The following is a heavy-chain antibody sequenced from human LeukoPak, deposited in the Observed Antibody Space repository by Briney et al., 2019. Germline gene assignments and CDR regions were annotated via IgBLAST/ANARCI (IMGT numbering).Heavy chain of an antibody. D-gene: IGHD2-2*02. Sequence: SETLSLTCTVSGGSISSSSSYWGWIRQPPGKGLEWIGSIYYSGSTYYNPSLKSRVTISVDTSKNQFSLKLSSVTAADTAVYYCASYCSSTSCYKYYYYYGMDVWGQGTTVTVSS. CDR1: GGSISSSSSY. CDR3: ASYCSSTSCYKYYYYYGMDV. J-gene: IGHJ6*02. CDR2: IYYSGST. V-gene: IGHV4-39*01.